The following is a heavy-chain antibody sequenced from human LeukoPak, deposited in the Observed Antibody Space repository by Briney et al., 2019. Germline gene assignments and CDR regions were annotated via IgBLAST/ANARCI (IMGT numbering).Heavy chain of an antibody. V-gene: IGHV3-30*18. CDR3: AKGGNYYDSSGYYYVRALCDY. CDR1: GFTFSSYG. D-gene: IGHD3-22*01. J-gene: IGHJ4*02. Sequence: PGGSLRLSCAASGFTFSSYGMHWVRQAPGKGLEWVAGTLYNGNNKYYADYVKGRFSISRDNSKNTLYLQMDRLRAEDTAVYYCAKGGNYYDSSGYYYVRALCDYWGQGTLVTVPS. CDR2: TLYNGNNK.